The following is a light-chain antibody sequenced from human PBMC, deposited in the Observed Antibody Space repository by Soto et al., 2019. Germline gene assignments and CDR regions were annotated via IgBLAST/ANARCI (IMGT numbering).Light chain of an antibody. V-gene: IGLV1-47*02. J-gene: IGLJ3*02. CDR2: SNN. CDR3: AAWDDSLSGVV. Sequence: QSVLTQPPSASGTPGQRVTISCSGSSSNIGSNYVFCYQQLPGAAPKLLIYSNNLRPSGVPDRFSGSKSGTSASLAISGLQSEDEADYYCAAWDDSLSGVVFGGGTKLTVL. CDR1: SSNIGSNY.